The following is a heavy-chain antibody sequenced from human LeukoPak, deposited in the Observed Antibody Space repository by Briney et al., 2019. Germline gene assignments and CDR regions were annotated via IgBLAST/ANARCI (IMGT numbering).Heavy chain of an antibody. V-gene: IGHV4-59*11. CDR3: TRGITGHYRSMGGFAFDI. J-gene: IGHJ3*02. CDR2: FYYDGST. CDR1: GASISQHY. D-gene: IGHD2-8*02. Sequence: SETLSLTCTVSGASISQHYWSWIRQPPGKGLEYIGYFYYDGSTNYTSSVRSRVTILVDTSKNQFTLNLRSVTAADTAKYYCTRGITGHYRSMGGFAFDIWGQGTVVAASS.